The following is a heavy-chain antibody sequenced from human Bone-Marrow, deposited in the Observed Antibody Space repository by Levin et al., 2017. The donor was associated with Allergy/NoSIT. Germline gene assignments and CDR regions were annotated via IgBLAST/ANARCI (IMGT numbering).Heavy chain of an antibody. CDR3: ARLYKSGWFGVDY. CDR2: IKDDGSEK. J-gene: IGHJ4*02. V-gene: IGHV3-7*01. D-gene: IGHD6-19*01. Sequence: LSLTCAASGFTFSNYWMSWVRWVRQAPGKGLEWVANIKDDGSEKYYVDSVKGRFTISRDNAKNSLYLEMNSLRAEDTAVYYCARLYKSGWFGVDYWGQGTLVTVSS. CDR1: GFTFSNYW.